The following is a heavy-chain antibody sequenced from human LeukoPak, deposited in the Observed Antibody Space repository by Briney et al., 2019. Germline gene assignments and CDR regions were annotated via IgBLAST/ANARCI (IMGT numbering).Heavy chain of an antibody. Sequence: PGGPLTLPCAASGFTFSTYRMRCLPHTREEGGEFVANIKQDGSVKNYMDSLKGRSTISRDNARESLYLEINSLRADDTAVYYCARDPESSAFDRWGRGALVTVSS. V-gene: IGHV3-7*01. J-gene: IGHJ4*02. CDR2: IKQDGSVK. CDR1: GFTFSTYR. D-gene: IGHD5/OR15-5a*01. CDR3: ARDPESSAFDR.